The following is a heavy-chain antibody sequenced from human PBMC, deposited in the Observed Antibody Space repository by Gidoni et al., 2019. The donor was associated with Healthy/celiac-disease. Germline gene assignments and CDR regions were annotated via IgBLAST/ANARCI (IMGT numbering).Heavy chain of an antibody. CDR3: ARGLNGRGVPFGY. Sequence: QVQLQQWGAGLLKPSATLSLTCAVYGGSFSGYYWSWIRQPPGKGLEWIGEINHSGSTNYNPSLKSRVTISVDTSKNQFSLKLSSVTAADTAVYYCARGLNGRGVPFGYWGQGTLVTVSS. V-gene: IGHV4-34*01. CDR2: INHSGST. CDR1: GGSFSGYY. D-gene: IGHD3-10*01. J-gene: IGHJ4*02.